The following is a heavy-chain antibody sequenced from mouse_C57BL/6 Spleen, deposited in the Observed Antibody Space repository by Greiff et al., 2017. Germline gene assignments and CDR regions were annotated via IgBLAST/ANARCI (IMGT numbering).Heavy chain of an antibody. CDR2: ISNGGGST. D-gene: IGHD1-1*01. CDR1: GFTFSDYY. V-gene: IGHV5-12*01. J-gene: IGHJ1*03. CDR3: ARTPYYYGSSWWYFDV. Sequence: EVKVVESGGGLVQPGGSLKLSCAASGFTFSDYYMYWVRQTPEKRLEWVAYISNGGGSTYYPDTVKGRFTISRDNAKNTLYLQMSRLKSEDTAMYYCARTPYYYGSSWWYFDVWGTGTTVTVSS.